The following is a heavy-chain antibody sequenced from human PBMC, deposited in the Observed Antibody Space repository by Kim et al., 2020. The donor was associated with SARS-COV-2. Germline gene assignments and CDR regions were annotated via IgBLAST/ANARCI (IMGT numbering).Heavy chain of an antibody. CDR3: ARTPLFRAFDI. V-gene: IGHV4-59*01. CDR1: GGSISSSY. J-gene: IGHJ3*02. D-gene: IGHD3-10*01. CDR2: IYYSGST. Sequence: SETLSLTCTVSGGSISSSYWSWIRQPPGMGLEWIGYIYYSGSTNYIPSLKSRVTISVDTSKNQFSLKLSSVTAADTAVYYCARTPLFRAFDIWGQGTMVTVSS.